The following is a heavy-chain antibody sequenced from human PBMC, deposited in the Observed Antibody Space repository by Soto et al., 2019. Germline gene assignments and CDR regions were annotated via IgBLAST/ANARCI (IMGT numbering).Heavy chain of an antibody. D-gene: IGHD5-18*01. CDR3: ARAGYGRPAGY. V-gene: IGHV4-4*02. J-gene: IGHJ4*02. CDR1: GGSISSSNW. CDR2: IYHSGST. Sequence: SETLSLTCAVSGGSISSSNWWRWVRQPPGKGLEWIGEIYHSGSTNYNPSLKSRVTISVDKSKNQFSLNLSSVTAADTAGYYCARAGYGRPAGYWGQGTLVTVSS.